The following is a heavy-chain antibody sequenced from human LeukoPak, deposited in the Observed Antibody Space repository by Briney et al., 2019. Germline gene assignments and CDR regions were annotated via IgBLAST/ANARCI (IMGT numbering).Heavy chain of an antibody. V-gene: IGHV4-34*01. CDR1: GGSFSGYY. J-gene: IGHJ6*03. CDR2: INHSGST. Sequence: SETLSLTCAVYGGSFSGYYWSWIRQPPGKGLEWIGEINHSGSTNYNPSLKSRVTISVDTSKNQFSLELSSVTAADTAVYYCARGRKGYYYYYYMDVWGKGTTVTVSS. CDR3: ARGRKGYYYYYYMDV.